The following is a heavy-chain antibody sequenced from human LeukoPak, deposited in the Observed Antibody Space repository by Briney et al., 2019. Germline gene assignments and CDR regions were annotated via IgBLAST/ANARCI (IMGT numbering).Heavy chain of an antibody. V-gene: IGHV3-21*04. Sequence: PGGSLGLSSAASRFTFSTYSMNWVRQAPGKGLEWVSSIDSTGTYIYYADSVKGRFTISRDNAKNSLYLQMDSLRAEDTAVYYCARDSLVGSTTPVFDYWGQGTLVTVSS. CDR1: RFTFSTYS. CDR3: ARDSLVGSTTPVFDY. CDR2: IDSTGTYI. J-gene: IGHJ4*02. D-gene: IGHD1-26*01.